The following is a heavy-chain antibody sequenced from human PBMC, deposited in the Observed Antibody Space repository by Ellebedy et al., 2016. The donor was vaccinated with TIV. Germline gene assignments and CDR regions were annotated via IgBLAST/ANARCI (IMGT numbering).Heavy chain of an antibody. V-gene: IGHV5-51*01. D-gene: IGHD6-13*01. CDR3: ARQFQQSVAGGDY. J-gene: IGHJ4*02. Sequence: KVSCKGSGYSFTSYWIGWVRQMPGKGLEWMGIIYPDDSDTRYSPSFQGRVTISADKSISTAYLQWSSLKASDTAMYYCARQFQQSVAGGDYWGQGTLVTVSS. CDR1: GYSFTSYW. CDR2: IYPDDSDT.